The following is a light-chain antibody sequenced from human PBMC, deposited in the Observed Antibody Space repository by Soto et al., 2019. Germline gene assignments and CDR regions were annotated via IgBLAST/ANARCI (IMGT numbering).Light chain of an antibody. V-gene: IGKV2-30*01. Sequence: DVVMTQSPLSLPVTLGQPASISXXXXXXLLXXXXXXXFNWFQQRPGQSPRRLIYEVSNRGSGVPDXFXXSGXGXDXXXXXXXXXAEDVGVYYCXQGTHWPYTFGQGTKLVIK. CDR1: XXLLXXXXXXX. CDR3: XQGTHWPYT. CDR2: EVS. J-gene: IGKJ2*01.